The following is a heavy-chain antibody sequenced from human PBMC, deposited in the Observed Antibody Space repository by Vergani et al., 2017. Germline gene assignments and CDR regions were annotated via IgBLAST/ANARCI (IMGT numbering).Heavy chain of an antibody. CDR1: GGSISSSSYY. CDR3: ARKGYSSGWYLFDY. CDR2: IYYSGST. Sequence: QLQLQESGPGLVKPSETLSLTCTVSGGSISSSSYYWGWIRQPPGKGREWIGSIYYSGSTYYNPSLRSRVTISVDTSKNQFSLKLSSVTAADTAVYYCARKGYSSGWYLFDYWGQGTLVTVSS. D-gene: IGHD6-19*01. V-gene: IGHV4-39*01. J-gene: IGHJ4*02.